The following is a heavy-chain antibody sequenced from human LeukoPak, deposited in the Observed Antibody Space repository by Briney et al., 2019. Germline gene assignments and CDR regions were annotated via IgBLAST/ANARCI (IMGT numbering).Heavy chain of an antibody. D-gene: IGHD3-22*01. CDR3: AILPFYDSSGYYYSLDYFDY. CDR2: ISYDGSNK. V-gene: IGHV3-30-3*01. J-gene: IGHJ4*02. Sequence: PGRSLRLSCAASGFTFSSYAMHWVRQAPGKGLEWVAVISYDGSNKYYADSVKGRFTISRDNSKNTLYLQMNSLRAEDTAVYYCAILPFYDSSGYYYSLDYFDYWGQGTLVTVSS. CDR1: GFTFSSYA.